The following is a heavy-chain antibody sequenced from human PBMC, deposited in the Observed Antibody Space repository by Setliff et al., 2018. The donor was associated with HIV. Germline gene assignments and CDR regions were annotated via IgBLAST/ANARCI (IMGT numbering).Heavy chain of an antibody. CDR2: IYYSGDTTYNPST. D-gene: IGHD1-1*01. CDR1: GGSISGHY. J-gene: IGHJ6*03. Sequence: PSETLSLTCTVSGGSISGHYWSWIRQAPGKGLEWIGYIYYSGDTTYNPSTTYNPSLKSRVTISVDTSKNQFSLKLTSVTAADTAVYFCSRYNPASYNNYYYYYMYVWGKGTTVTVSS. V-gene: IGHV4-59*11. CDR3: SRYNPASYNNYYYYYMYV.